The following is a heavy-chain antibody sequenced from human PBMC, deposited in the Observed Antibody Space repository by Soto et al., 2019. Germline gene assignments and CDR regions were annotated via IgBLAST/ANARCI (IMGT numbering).Heavy chain of an antibody. V-gene: IGHV1-69*13. J-gene: IGHJ6*02. CDR2: IIPIFGTA. CDR3: ARVRVAELRMYYYYGMDV. CDR1: GGTFSSYA. Sequence: ASVKVSCKASGGTFSSYAISWVRQAPGQGLEWMGGIIPIFGTANYAQKFQGRVTITADESTSTAYMELSSLRSEDTAVYYCARVRVAELRMYYYYGMDVWGQGTTVTVSS. D-gene: IGHD1-7*01.